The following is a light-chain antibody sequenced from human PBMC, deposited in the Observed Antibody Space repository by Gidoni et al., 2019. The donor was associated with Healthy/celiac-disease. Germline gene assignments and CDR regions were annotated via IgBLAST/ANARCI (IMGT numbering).Light chain of an antibody. CDR3: QQSYSTLGIT. Sequence: DIQMTQSPSSLSASVGDRVTITCRASQSISSYLNWYQQKPRKAPKLLIYAASSLQSGVPSRFSGSGSGTDFTLTISSLQPEDFATYYCQQSYSTLGITFXPXTKVXIK. CDR2: AAS. CDR1: QSISSY. J-gene: IGKJ3*01. V-gene: IGKV1-39*01.